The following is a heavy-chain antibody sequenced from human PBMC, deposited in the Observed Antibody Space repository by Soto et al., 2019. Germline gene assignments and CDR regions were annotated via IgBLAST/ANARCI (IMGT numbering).Heavy chain of an antibody. CDR2: IKQDGSEK. V-gene: IGHV3-7*05. CDR3: ASVKSGSYFPYYYYGMDV. CDR1: GFTFSSYW. D-gene: IGHD1-26*01. Sequence: GGSLRLSCAASGFTFSSYWMSWVRQAPGKGLEWVANIKQDGSEKYYVDSVKGRFTISRDNAKNSLYLQMNSLRAEDTAVYYCASVKSGSYFPYYYYGMDVWGQGTTVTVSS. J-gene: IGHJ6*02.